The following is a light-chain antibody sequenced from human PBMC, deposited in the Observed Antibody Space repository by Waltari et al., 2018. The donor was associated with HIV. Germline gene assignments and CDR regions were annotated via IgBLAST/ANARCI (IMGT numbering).Light chain of an antibody. CDR3: NSRDSSGNHLV. V-gene: IGLV3-19*01. CDR1: SLSSYY. CDR2: GKN. Sequence: SSELNQVPAVCVALGQTVRITSQGDSLSSYYASWYQQQPGQAPVLVIYGKNNRPSGIPDRFSGSYSGNTASLTITGAQAEDEADYYCNSRDSSGNHLVFGGGTKLTVL. J-gene: IGLJ2*01.